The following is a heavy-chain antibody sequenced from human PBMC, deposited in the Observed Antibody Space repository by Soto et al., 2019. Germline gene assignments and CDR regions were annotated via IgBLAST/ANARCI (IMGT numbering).Heavy chain of an antibody. D-gene: IGHD3-22*01. V-gene: IGHV4-59*12. J-gene: IGHJ6*02. CDR2: IYYSGST. CDR1: GGSISSYY. Sequence: SETLSLTCTVSGGSISSYYWSWIRQPPGKGMEWNGYIYYSGSTNYNPSLKSRVTISVDTSKNQFSLKLSSVTAADTAVYYCARSPDSSGYYPRRYYYGMDVWGQGTTVTVSS. CDR3: ARSPDSSGYYPRRYYYGMDV.